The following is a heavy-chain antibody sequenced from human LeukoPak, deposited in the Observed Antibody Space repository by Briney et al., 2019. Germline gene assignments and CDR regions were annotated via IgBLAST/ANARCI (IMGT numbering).Heavy chain of an antibody. CDR2: TYYRSKWYT. CDR3: TRGSYTSTWF. CDR1: GDSVSSNSAA. D-gene: IGHD6-13*01. Sequence: SQTLSLTCAISGDSVSSNSAAWSWIRQSPSRGLEWLGRTYYRSKWYTEYAVSVKSRITINPDTSKNQFSLQLNSVTPEDTAVYYCTRGSYTSTWFWGQGTLVTVSS. J-gene: IGHJ4*02. V-gene: IGHV6-1*01.